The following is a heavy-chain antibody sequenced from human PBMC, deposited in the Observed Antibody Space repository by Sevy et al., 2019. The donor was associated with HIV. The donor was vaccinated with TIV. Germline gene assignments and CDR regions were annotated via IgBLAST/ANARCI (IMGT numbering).Heavy chain of an antibody. CDR2: LGGSGGST. V-gene: IGHV3-23*01. CDR1: GFSFSIYW. CDR3: AKDITIIVGDAFDV. J-gene: IGHJ3*01. D-gene: IGHD3-22*01. Sequence: GGSLRLSCAASGFSFSIYWMSWVRQAPGKGLEWVSALGGSGGSTFYADSVKGRFTISRDNSKNTLYLQMNSLRAEDTAVYYCAKDITIIVGDAFDVWGLGTMVTVSS.